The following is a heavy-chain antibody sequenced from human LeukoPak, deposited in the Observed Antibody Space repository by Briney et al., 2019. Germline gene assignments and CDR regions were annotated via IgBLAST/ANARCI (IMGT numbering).Heavy chain of an antibody. CDR2: INPSGGST. V-gene: IGHV1-46*01. Sequence: ASVKVSCKASGYTFTSYYMHWVRQAPGQGLEWMGIINPSGGSTSYAQKFQGRVTMTRDTSTSTVYMELSSLRSEDTAVYYCARDLKAYYYDSSGYSDALDIWGQGTMVTVSS. CDR3: ARDLKAYYYDSSGYSDALDI. CDR1: GYTFTSYY. J-gene: IGHJ3*02. D-gene: IGHD3-22*01.